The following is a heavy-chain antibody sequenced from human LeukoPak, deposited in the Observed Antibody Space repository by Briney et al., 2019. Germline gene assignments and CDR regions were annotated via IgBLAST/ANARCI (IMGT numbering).Heavy chain of an antibody. J-gene: IGHJ4*02. Sequence: SETLSLTCTVSGGSISSYYWSWIRQPPGKGLEWIGYIYYSGSTNYNPSLKSRVTISVDTSKNQFSLKLSSVTAADTAVYYCARHESSIFYYGSGSYNYFDYWGQGTLATVSS. CDR1: GGSISSYY. D-gene: IGHD3-10*01. V-gene: IGHV4-59*08. CDR3: ARHESSIFYYGSGSYNYFDY. CDR2: IYYSGST.